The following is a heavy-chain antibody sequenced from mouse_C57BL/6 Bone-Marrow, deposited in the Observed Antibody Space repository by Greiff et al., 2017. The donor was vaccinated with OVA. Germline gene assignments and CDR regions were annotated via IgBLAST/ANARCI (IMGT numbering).Heavy chain of an antibody. J-gene: IGHJ3*01. CDR3: ARWVYYGSCGFAY. D-gene: IGHD2-1*01. V-gene: IGHV1-81*01. CDR2: IYPRSGNT. Sequence: QVQLQQSGAELARPGASVKLSCKASGYTFTSYGISWVKQRTGQGLEWIGEIYPRSGNTYYNEKFKGKATLTADKSSSTAYMELRSLTSEDSAVYYCARWVYYGSCGFAYWGQGTLVTVSA. CDR1: GYTFTSYG.